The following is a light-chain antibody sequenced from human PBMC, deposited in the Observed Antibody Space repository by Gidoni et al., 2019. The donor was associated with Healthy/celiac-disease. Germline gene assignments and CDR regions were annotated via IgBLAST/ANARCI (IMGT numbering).Light chain of an antibody. Sequence: QSALSPPASPSASPGQPIPTPCTGSSSAVGGYHYVSWYQQHPGKAPKLMIYDVCNLPSGVSNRCSGSKSGNTTSLTISGLQAEDEADDYCSSYTSSSTSGYVFGTGTKVTVL. J-gene: IGLJ1*01. V-gene: IGLV2-14*01. CDR1: SSAVGGYHY. CDR3: SSYTSSSTSGYV. CDR2: DVC.